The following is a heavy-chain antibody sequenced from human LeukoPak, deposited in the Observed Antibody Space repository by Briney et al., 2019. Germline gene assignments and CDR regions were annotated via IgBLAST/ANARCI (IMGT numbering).Heavy chain of an antibody. CDR3: ARHRKVATSYFDY. CDR1: GGSISSYH. Sequence: SETLSLTCSVSGGSISSYHCTWIRQPPGKRLERIGYIYQSGSTNYNPSLKSRVTISVDTSKNQLSLKLSSVTAADTAVYYCARHRKVATSYFDYWGQGTLVTVSS. CDR2: IYQSGST. V-gene: IGHV4-59*08. D-gene: IGHD5-12*01. J-gene: IGHJ4*02.